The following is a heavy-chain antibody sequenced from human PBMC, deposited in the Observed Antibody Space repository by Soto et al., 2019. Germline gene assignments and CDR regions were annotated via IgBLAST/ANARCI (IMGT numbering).Heavy chain of an antibody. Sequence: LSLTCAVYGGSVNGYYCNWIRQPPGKGLEWIGEINHTGGTHYNPSLKSRVTMSVDTSKNQFSLRLSSVTAADTAIYYCATRITVFGLLLPPFDPWGQGTQVTVSS. CDR3: ATRITVFGLLLPPFDP. D-gene: IGHD3-3*01. J-gene: IGHJ5*02. CDR1: GGSVNGYY. V-gene: IGHV4-34*01. CDR2: INHTGGT.